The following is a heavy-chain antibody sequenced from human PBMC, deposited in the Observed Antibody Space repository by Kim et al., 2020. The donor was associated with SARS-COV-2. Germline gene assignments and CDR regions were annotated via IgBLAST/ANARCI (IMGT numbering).Heavy chain of an antibody. CDR2: ISSSSSYI. CDR1: GFTFSSYS. Sequence: GGSLRLSCAASGFTFSSYSMNWVRQAPGKGLEWVSSISSSSSYIYYADSVKGRFTISRDNAKNSLYLQMNSLRAEDTAVYYCARGPWGSSTRPDYMDVWGKGTTVTVSS. CDR3: ARGPWGSSTRPDYMDV. V-gene: IGHV3-21*01. D-gene: IGHD2-2*01. J-gene: IGHJ6*03.